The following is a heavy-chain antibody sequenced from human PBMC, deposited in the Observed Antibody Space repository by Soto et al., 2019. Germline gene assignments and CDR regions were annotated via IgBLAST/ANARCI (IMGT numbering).Heavy chain of an antibody. CDR2: INPSGGST. J-gene: IGHJ4*02. CDR1: GYTFTSYY. Sequence: QVQLVQSGAEVKKPGASVKVSCKASGYTFTSYYMHWVRQAPGQGLEWMGIINPSGGSTSYAQKFQGRVTMTRDTSTSTGYMELSSLRSEDTAVYYCAGAAFLRFLDYWGQGTLVTVSS. V-gene: IGHV1-46*01. CDR3: AGAAFLRFLDY. D-gene: IGHD3-3*01.